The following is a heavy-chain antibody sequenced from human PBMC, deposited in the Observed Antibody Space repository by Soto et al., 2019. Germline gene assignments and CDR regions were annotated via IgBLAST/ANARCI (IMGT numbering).Heavy chain of an antibody. D-gene: IGHD2-2*01. CDR3: AGLRYCSSTSCFIAAHFDP. J-gene: IGHJ5*02. CDR1: GFTFSSYW. Sequence: GGSLRLSCAASGFTFSSYWMSWVRQAPGKGLEWVANIKQDGSEKYYVDSVKGRFTISRDNAKNSLYLQMNSLRAEDTAVYYCAGLRYCSSTSCFIAAHFDPWGQGTLVTVSS. CDR2: IKQDGSEK. V-gene: IGHV3-7*01.